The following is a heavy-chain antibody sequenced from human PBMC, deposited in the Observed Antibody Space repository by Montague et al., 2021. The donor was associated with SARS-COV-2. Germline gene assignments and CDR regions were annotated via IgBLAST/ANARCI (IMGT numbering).Heavy chain of an antibody. CDR3: ARWDPQISSIFGSRGKAGIDY. CDR1: GDSFSSIYCC. CDR2: VRDTTNT. D-gene: IGHD1-26*01. Sequence: SETLSLTCAVYGDSFSSIYCCWVWHCPRQGQGREAEVNVRDTTNTYYNPSLKSRVTISVDPSKSQFSLRLRSVTAADTAVYYCARWDPQISSIFGSRGKAGIDYWGQGTLVTVSS. V-gene: IGHV4-39*01. J-gene: IGHJ4*02.